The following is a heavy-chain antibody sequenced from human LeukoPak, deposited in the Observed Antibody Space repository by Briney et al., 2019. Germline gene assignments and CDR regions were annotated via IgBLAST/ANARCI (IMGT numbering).Heavy chain of an antibody. CDR3: ARDTYEPGLIDF. D-gene: IGHD3-3*01. V-gene: IGHV3-21*05. J-gene: IGHJ4*02. CDR2: INSGSSDK. CDR1: GFTFSLFA. Sequence: GGSLRLSCAASGFTFSLFAMNWGRRAPGKGLEWVSYINSGSSDKHYPESVRGRFTIPRDNAKKTLYLKMNSLRAEDTAVYFCARDTYEPGLIDFWGQGTLVRVSS.